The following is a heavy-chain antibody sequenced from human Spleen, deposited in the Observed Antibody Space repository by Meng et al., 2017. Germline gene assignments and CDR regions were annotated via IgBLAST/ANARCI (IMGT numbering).Heavy chain of an antibody. D-gene: IGHD4-11*01. V-gene: IGHV4-34*01. CDR3: ARGPTTMAHDFDY. CDR1: GGSFSDYY. Sequence: QWQLRQWAAGLLEPSETLSLPCVFSGGSFSDYYWSWIRQPPGKGLEWIGEINHSGSTNYNPSLESRATISVDTSQNNLSLKLSSVTAADSAVYYCARGPTTMAHDFDYWGQGTLVTVSS. J-gene: IGHJ4*02. CDR2: INHSGST.